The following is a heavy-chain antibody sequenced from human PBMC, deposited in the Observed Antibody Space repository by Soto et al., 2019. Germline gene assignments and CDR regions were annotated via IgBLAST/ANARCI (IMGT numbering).Heavy chain of an antibody. CDR2: IYSGGYT. J-gene: IGHJ4*02. CDR1: GFTVSNNY. CDR3: GTPPGGGGY. V-gene: IGHV3-53*01. D-gene: IGHD3-10*01. Sequence: EVQLVESGGGLIQPGGSLRLSCAVSGFTVSNNYMSWVRQAPGKGLEGVSVIYSGGYTAYGDSVKGRFTISRDNSKNTLNLKRNRRGAGDPAVYCCGTPPGGGGYWGQGTLVTVSS.